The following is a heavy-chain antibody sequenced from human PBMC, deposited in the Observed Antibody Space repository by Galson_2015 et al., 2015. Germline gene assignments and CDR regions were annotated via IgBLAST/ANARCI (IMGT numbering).Heavy chain of an antibody. CDR2: FDPDDGDT. J-gene: IGHJ6*02. D-gene: IGHD3-3*02. CDR1: GYTLTDLS. V-gene: IGHV1-24*01. Sequence: SVKVSCTVSGYTLTDLSMHWVRQAPGKGLEWMGGFDPDDGDTIYAQKFQGRVTITRDTSASTAYMELSSLRSEDTAVYYCARDRAAFGTHYYGMDVWGQGTTVTVSS. CDR3: ARDRAAFGTHYYGMDV.